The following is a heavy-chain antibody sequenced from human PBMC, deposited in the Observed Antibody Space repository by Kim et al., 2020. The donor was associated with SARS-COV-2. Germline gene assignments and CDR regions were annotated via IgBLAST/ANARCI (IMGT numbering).Heavy chain of an antibody. CDR3: ARATYNWNDAYFDY. D-gene: IGHD1-20*01. V-gene: IGHV4-30-2*01. Sequence: NQSLKLRVTISVARSKNQFSLKLSSVTAADTAVYYWARATYNWNDAYFDYWGQGTLVTVSS. J-gene: IGHJ4*02.